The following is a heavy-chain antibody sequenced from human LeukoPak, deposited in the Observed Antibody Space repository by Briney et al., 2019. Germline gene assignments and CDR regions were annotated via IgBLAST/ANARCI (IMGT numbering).Heavy chain of an antibody. D-gene: IGHD2-15*01. CDR2: ISSSSSYI. J-gene: IGHJ6*02. CDR3: ARLGYCSGGSCYENQHYYYGMDV. Sequence: GGSLRLSCVASGFTFRDYWMNWVRQAPGKGLEWVSSISSSSSYIYYADSVKGRFTISRDNAKNSLYLQMNSLRAEDTAVYYCARLGYCSGGSCYENQHYYYGMDVWGQGTTVTVSS. V-gene: IGHV3-21*01. CDR1: GFTFRDYW.